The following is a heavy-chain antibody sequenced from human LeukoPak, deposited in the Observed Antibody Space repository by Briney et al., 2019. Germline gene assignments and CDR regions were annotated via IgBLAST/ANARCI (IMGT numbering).Heavy chain of an antibody. V-gene: IGHV4-59*01. D-gene: IGHD6-6*01. Sequence: SETLSLTCTVSGGSISSYYWSWIRQPPGKGLEWIGYIYYSGSTNYNPSLKSRVTISVDTSKNQFSLKLSSVTAADTAVYYSARVDPDSSSTLEVFDYWGQGTLVTVSS. CDR3: ARVDPDSSSTLEVFDY. CDR1: GGSISSYY. CDR2: IYYSGST. J-gene: IGHJ4*02.